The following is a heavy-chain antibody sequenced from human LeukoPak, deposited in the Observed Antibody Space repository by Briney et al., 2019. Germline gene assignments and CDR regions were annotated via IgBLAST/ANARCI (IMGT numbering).Heavy chain of an antibody. Sequence: SETLSLTCTVSGGSISSSSYYWSWLRQSPGKGLEWIVTIYHTGRTYHNPSLKSRVTVSVDTSKNQISLRLDSVTAADTAVYYCARHRHSSSWYDYWGQGTLVTVSS. CDR2: IYHTGRT. J-gene: IGHJ4*02. CDR3: ARHRHSSSWYDY. CDR1: GGSISSSSYY. V-gene: IGHV4-39*01. D-gene: IGHD6-13*01.